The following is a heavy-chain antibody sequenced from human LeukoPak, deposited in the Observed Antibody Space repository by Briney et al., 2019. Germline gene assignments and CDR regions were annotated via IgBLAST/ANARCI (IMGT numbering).Heavy chain of an antibody. CDR3: ARGPVEAVFGVSTED. CDR1: GYTFTSYD. J-gene: IGHJ6*02. V-gene: IGHV1-8*01. Sequence: EASVKVSCKASGYTFTSYDINWVRQATGQGLEWMGWMNPSSSNTGYAQKFQGRVSMTRDTSISTAYMELSSLRSEDTAVYYCARGPVEAVFGVSTEDWGQGTTVTVSS. CDR2: MNPSSSNT. D-gene: IGHD3-10*02.